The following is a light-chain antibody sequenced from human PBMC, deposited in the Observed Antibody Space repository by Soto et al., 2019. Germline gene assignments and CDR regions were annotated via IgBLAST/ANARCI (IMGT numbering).Light chain of an antibody. Sequence: QSVLTQPPSVSAAPGQKVTISCFGSSSNIGNNYVSWYQQLPGTAPKLLIYDDNKRPSGIPDRFSGSKSGTSATLGITGFQTGDEADYYCGSWDSSLSAYVFGTGTKVTVL. CDR3: GSWDSSLSAYV. CDR2: DDN. J-gene: IGLJ1*01. V-gene: IGLV1-51*01. CDR1: SSNIGNNY.